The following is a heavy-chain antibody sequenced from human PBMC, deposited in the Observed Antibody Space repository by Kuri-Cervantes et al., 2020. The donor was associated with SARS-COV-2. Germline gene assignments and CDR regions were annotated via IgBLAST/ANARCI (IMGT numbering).Heavy chain of an antibody. D-gene: IGHD2-15*01. CDR1: GGSISSDSFF. CDR3: AREGYCKATTCNANWFDP. V-gene: IGHV4-39*06. J-gene: IGHJ5*02. CDR2: IYYSGAT. Sequence: GSLRLSCTVSGGSISSDSFFWVWIRQPPGKGLEWIGSIYYSGATYYNPSLKSRVIISVGTTKNQFTLKLNSVTAADTALYSCAREGYCKATTCNANWFDPWGQGTLVTVSS.